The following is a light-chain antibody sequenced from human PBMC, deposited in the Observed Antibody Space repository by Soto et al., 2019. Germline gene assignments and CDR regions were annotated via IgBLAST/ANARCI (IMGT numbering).Light chain of an antibody. J-gene: IGKJ1*01. Sequence: EIVLTQSPGTLSLSPGERATLSCRASQSVSSYYLAWYQQKPGQAPRLLIYDASNRATGIPVRFSGSGSGTDFTLTISSLEPEDFAVYYCQQRDNWPPTWTFGQGTKVDIK. V-gene: IGKV3-11*01. CDR1: QSVSSY. CDR3: QQRDNWPPTWT. CDR2: DAS.